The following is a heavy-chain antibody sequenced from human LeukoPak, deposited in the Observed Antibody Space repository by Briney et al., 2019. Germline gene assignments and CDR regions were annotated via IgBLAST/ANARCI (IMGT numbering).Heavy chain of an antibody. D-gene: IGHD3-22*01. J-gene: IGHJ4*02. Sequence: ASVKVSCKASGGTFSSYAISWVRQAPGQGLEWMGGIIPIFGTANYAQKFQGRVTITADGSTSTAYMELSSLRSEDTAVYYCARDSSGYYWVWGQGTLVTVSS. CDR1: GGTFSSYA. V-gene: IGHV1-69*13. CDR2: IIPIFGTA. CDR3: ARDSSGYYWV.